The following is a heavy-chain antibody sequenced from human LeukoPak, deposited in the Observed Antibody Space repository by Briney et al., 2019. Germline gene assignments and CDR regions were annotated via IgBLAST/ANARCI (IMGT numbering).Heavy chain of an antibody. Sequence: GGSLRLSCAASGFTFRKYWLHWVRQAPGKGLVWVSRINPDDGSTSYADSVKGRFTISRDNAKNTLYLQMNSLRAEDTAVYYCASFRYGDHGVDCWGQGTLITVSS. CDR1: GFTFRKYW. D-gene: IGHD4-17*01. V-gene: IGHV3-74*01. CDR2: INPDDGST. J-gene: IGHJ4*02. CDR3: ASFRYGDHGVDC.